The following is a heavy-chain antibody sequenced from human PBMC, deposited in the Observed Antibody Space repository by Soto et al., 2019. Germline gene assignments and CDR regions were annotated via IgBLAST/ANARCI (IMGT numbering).Heavy chain of an antibody. CDR2: IYHSGSS. Sequence: QVQLLESGPGLVKPSETLSLTCTVSGGSISSYYWSWIRQPPGKGLEWIGYIYHSGSSNYNPSLKSRVTLLLDTSKNQLYLKLSSVTAADTAVYYCARQRSVVVTPWWCDPWGQGTLVTVSS. V-gene: IGHV4-59*08. D-gene: IGHD2-15*01. CDR3: ARQRSVVVTPWWCDP. J-gene: IGHJ5*02. CDR1: GGSISSYY.